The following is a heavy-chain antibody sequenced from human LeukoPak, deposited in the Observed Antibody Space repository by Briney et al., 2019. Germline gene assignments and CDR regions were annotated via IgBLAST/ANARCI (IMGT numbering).Heavy chain of an antibody. Sequence: GGSLRLSCAASGFTFSSYAMHWVRQAPGKGLEWVAVISYDGSNKYYADSVKGRFTISRDNSKNTLYLQMNSLRAEDTAVYYCARERYTAMVPPDDAFDIWGQGTMVTVSS. J-gene: IGHJ3*02. CDR1: GFTFSSYA. CDR3: ARERYTAMVPPDDAFDI. CDR2: ISYDGSNK. D-gene: IGHD5-18*01. V-gene: IGHV3-30-3*01.